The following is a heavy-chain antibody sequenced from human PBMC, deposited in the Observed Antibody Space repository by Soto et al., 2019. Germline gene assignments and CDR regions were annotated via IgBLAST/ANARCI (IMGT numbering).Heavy chain of an antibody. J-gene: IGHJ3*02. V-gene: IGHV1-69*02. D-gene: IGHD4-17*01. Sequence: SVKVSCKASGGTFSTYTISWVRQAPGQGLEWMGRIIPVLDITKYAQKFQGRATITADTSTSTAYMELSTLRSEDTAVYYCTRAPSYGAFDIWGQGTMVTVSS. CDR2: IIPVLDIT. CDR3: TRAPSYGAFDI. CDR1: GGTFSTYT.